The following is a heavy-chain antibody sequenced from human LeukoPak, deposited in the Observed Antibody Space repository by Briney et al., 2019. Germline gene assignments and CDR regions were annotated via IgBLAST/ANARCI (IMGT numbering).Heavy chain of an antibody. J-gene: IGHJ4*02. CDR3: AKDSQYSYGFTYFDY. D-gene: IGHD5-18*01. CDR1: GFTFSSYG. CDR2: IRYDGSNK. V-gene: IGHV3-30*02. Sequence: SGGSLRLSCAASGFTFSSYGMHWVRQAPGKGLEWVAFIRYDGSNKYYADSVKGRFTISRDNSKNTLYLQMNSLRAEDTAVYYCAKDSQYSYGFTYFDYWGQGTLVTVSS.